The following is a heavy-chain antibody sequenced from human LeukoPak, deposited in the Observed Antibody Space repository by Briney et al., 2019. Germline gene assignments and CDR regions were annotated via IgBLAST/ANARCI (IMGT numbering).Heavy chain of an antibody. CDR3: AGDSSGYPSYHFDS. J-gene: IGHJ4*02. Sequence: ASVRVSCKASGGTFRDYAINWVRQAPGQGLEWMGGTIPVVGTANYAQIFQGRVTVTTDESTSTAYMELRSLTSDDTAVYYCAGDSSGYPSYHFDSWGQGTLVTVSS. V-gene: IGHV1-69*05. CDR2: TIPVVGTA. D-gene: IGHD3-3*01. CDR1: GGTFRDYA.